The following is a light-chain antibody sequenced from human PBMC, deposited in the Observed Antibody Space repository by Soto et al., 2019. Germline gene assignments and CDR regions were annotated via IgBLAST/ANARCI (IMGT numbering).Light chain of an antibody. CDR3: QQRSNWPIT. CDR2: DAS. J-gene: IGKJ5*01. CDR1: QSVSSY. V-gene: IGKV3-11*01. Sequence: EIVLTHSPATLSLSPWERATLSCRASQSVSSYLAWYQQKPGQAPGLLIYDASNRATGIPARFSGSGSGTDFTLTISSLEPEDFAVYYCQQRSNWPITFGQGTRLEIK.